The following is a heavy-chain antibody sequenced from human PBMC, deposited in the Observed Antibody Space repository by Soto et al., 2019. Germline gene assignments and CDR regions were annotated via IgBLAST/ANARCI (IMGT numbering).Heavy chain of an antibody. CDR3: AREVVLGGTNFYYYGLGV. V-gene: IGHV3-23*01. J-gene: IGHJ6*02. D-gene: IGHD3-10*01. CDR1: GFTLSSYA. Sequence: EVRLLESGGGLVQSGGSLRLSCVASGFTLSSYAMSWVRQAPEKGLEWVSAISGSGTSTYYTDSVKGRFTISRDNSENTLYLQMNSLRAEDTATYFCAREVVLGGTNFYYYGLGVWGRGATVAVSS. CDR2: ISGSGTST.